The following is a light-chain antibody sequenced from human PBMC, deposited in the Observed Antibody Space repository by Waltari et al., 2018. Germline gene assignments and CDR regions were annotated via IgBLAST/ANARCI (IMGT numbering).Light chain of an antibody. CDR1: QSISSY. J-gene: IGKJ2*01. V-gene: IGKV1-39*01. CDR2: AAS. CDR3: QQSYSTLYT. Sequence: DIQMTQSPASLSAAVGDRVTSTCRASQSISSYLNWYQQKPGKAPKLLIYAASSLQSGVPSRFSGSGSGTDFTLTISSLQPEDFATYYCQQSYSTLYTFGQGTKLEIK.